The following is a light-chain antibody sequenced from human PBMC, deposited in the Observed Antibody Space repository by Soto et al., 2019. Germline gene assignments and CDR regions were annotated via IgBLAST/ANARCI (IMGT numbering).Light chain of an antibody. Sequence: EIVLTQSPGTLSLSPGERATLSCRASQSVSSSYLAWYQQKPGQAPRLLIFATSRRATDIPDRFSGSGSGTDFTLAIRRLEPEDFAVFYCHQCDSSPWTFGQGTKVDIK. CDR3: HQCDSSPWT. CDR2: ATS. V-gene: IGKV3-20*01. J-gene: IGKJ1*01. CDR1: QSVSSSY.